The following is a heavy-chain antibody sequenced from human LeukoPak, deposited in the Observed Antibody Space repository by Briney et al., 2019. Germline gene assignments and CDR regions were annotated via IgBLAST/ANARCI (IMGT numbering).Heavy chain of an antibody. V-gene: IGHV3-7*01. CDR1: GFTFSNYW. J-gene: IGHJ4*02. CDR2: IKQDGSEK. Sequence: PGGSLRLSCAASGFTFSNYWMSWVRQAPGKGLDWVANIKQDGSEKYYVDSVKGRFTISRDNAKNSLYLQVNSLRAEDTAVYYCASFRITVAGRTGLDYWGQGTLVTVSS. D-gene: IGHD6-19*01. CDR3: ASFRITVAGRTGLDY.